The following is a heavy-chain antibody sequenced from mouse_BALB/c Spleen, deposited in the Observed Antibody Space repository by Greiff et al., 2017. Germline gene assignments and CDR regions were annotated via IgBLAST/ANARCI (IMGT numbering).Heavy chain of an antibody. CDR1: GYSFTGYY. CDR3: ARSYYGNFLYYYAMDY. Sequence: LVKTGASVKISCKASGYSFTGYYMHWVKQSHGKSLEWIGYISCYNGATSYNQKFKGKATFTVDTSSSTAYMQFNSLTSEDSAVYYCARSYYGNFLYYYAMDYWGQGTSVTVPS. CDR2: ISCYNGAT. V-gene: IGHV1S34*01. D-gene: IGHD2-10*01. J-gene: IGHJ4*01.